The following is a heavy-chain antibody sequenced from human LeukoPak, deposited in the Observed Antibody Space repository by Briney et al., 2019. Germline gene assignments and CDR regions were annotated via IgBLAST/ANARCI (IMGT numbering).Heavy chain of an antibody. J-gene: IGHJ4*02. CDR1: GGSISSGGYS. Sequence: SETLSLTCAVSGGSISSGGYSWSWIRQPPGKGLEWIGYIYHSGSTYYNPSLKSQVTISVDRSKNQFSLKLSSVTAADTAVYYCARNGRSGYSFDYWGQGTLVTVSS. CDR3: ARNGRSGYSFDY. CDR2: IYHSGST. V-gene: IGHV4-30-2*01. D-gene: IGHD3-3*01.